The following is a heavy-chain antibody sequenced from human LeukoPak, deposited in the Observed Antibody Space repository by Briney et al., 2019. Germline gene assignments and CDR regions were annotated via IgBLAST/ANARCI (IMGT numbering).Heavy chain of an antibody. D-gene: IGHD1-26*01. CDR2: ISSSSSYI. V-gene: IGHV3-21*01. CDR1: GFTFSSYS. Sequence: GGSLRLSCAASGFTFSSYSMNWVRQAPGKGLEWVSSISSSSSYIYYADSVKGRFTNSRDNAKNSLYLQMNSLRAEDTAVYYCARDFSGSYPFDYWGQGTLVTVSS. CDR3: ARDFSGSYPFDY. J-gene: IGHJ4*02.